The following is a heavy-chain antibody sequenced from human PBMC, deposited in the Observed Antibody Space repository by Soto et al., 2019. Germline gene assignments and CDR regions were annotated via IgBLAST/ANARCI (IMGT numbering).Heavy chain of an antibody. V-gene: IGHV4-34*01. D-gene: IGHD3-22*01. CDR3: ARERGVVIHYYYMDV. J-gene: IGHJ6*03. CDR2: INHSGST. Sequence: SETLSLTCAVYGGSFSGYYGSWIRQPPGKGLEWIGEINHSGSTNYNPSLKSRVTISVDTSKNQFSLKLSSVTAADTAVHYCARERGVVIHYYYMDVWGKGTTVTVSS. CDR1: GGSFSGYY.